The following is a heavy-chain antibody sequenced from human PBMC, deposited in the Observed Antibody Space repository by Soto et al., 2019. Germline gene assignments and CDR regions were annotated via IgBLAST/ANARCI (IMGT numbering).Heavy chain of an antibody. CDR2: INHSGST. Sequence: QVQLQQWGAGLLKPSETLSLTCAVYGGSFSGYYWSWIRQPPGKGLEWIGEINHSGSTNYNPSLKSRVTISVDTSKNQFSLKLSSVTAADTAVYYCARNGYSYYYYYGMDVWGQGTTVTVSS. J-gene: IGHJ6*02. CDR3: ARNGYSYYYYYGMDV. CDR1: GGSFSGYY. V-gene: IGHV4-34*01. D-gene: IGHD2-2*03.